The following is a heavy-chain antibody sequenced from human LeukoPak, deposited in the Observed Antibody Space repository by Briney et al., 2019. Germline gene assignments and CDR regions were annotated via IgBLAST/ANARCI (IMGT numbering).Heavy chain of an antibody. D-gene: IGHD2-15*01. CDR3: ARDPGGGYSDY. J-gene: IGHJ4*02. Sequence: GGSLRLSCAASGFTFSSYSMNWVRQAPGKGLEWVSSISSSSSYIYYADSVKGRFTISRDNAKNSLYLQMNSLRAEDTAVYYCARDPGGGYSDYWGQGTLVTVSS. CDR2: ISSSSSYI. CDR1: GFTFSSYS. V-gene: IGHV3-21*01.